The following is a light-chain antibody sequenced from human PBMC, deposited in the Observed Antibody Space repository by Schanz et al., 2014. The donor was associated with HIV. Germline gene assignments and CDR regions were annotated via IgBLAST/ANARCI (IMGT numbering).Light chain of an antibody. CDR2: GAS. CDR1: QSVSSSY. Sequence: EIVLTQSPGTLSLSPGERATLSCRASQSVSSSYFAWYQQKPGQAPRLLIYGASSRATGIPDRFSGSGSGTEFTLTISSLQSEDSAIYYCQQYNNWPSWTFGQGTKV. J-gene: IGKJ1*01. CDR3: QQYNNWPSWT. V-gene: IGKV3-20*01.